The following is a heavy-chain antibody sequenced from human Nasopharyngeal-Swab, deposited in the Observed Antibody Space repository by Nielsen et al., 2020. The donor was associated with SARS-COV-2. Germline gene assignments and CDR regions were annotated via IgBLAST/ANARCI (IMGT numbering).Heavy chain of an antibody. CDR2: ISGSGGST. Sequence: GESLRLSCAASGFTFSSYAMSWVRQAPGKGLEWVSAISGSGGSTYYADSVKGRFTISRDNSKNTLYLQMNSLRAEDTAVYYCAKDRVRYELELLYYFDYWGQGTLVTVSS. CDR3: AKDRVRYELELLYYFDY. D-gene: IGHD1-7*01. J-gene: IGHJ4*02. V-gene: IGHV3-23*01. CDR1: GFTFSSYA.